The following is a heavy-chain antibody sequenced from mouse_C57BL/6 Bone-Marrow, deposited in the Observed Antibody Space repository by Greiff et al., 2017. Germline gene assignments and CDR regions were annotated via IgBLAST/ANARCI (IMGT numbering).Heavy chain of an antibody. J-gene: IGHJ4*01. V-gene: IGHV1-74*01. D-gene: IGHD1-1*01. CDR2: IHPSDGDT. CDR1: GYTFTSYW. CDR3: AIESTTVVPYAMDY. Sequence: QVQLQQPGAELVKPGASVKVSCKASGYTFTSYWMHWVKQRPGQGLEWIGRIHPSDGDTNYNQKFKGKATLTGDKSSGTAYLQLSSLTSEVSAVYYCAIESTTVVPYAMDYWGQGTSVTVSS.